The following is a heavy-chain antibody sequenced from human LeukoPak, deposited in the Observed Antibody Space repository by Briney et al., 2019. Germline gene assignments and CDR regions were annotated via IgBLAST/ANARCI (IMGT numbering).Heavy chain of an antibody. D-gene: IGHD3-16*01. J-gene: IGHJ4*02. CDR1: GGSFSGYY. CDR2: INHSGST. Sequence: SETLSLTCAVYGGSFSGYYWSWIRQPPGKGLEWIGEINHSGSTNYNPSLKSRVTISVDTSKNQFSLKLSSVTAADTAVYYCASIGGRSNYWGQGTLVTVSS. V-gene: IGHV4-34*01. CDR3: ASIGGRSNY.